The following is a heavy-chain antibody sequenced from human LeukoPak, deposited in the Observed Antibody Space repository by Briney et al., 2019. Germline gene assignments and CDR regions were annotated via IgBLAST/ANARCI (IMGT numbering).Heavy chain of an antibody. J-gene: IGHJ4*02. CDR1: GFTFSDSA. Sequence: GGSLRLSCAASGFTFSDSAIHWVRQATGKGLEWVDRIRSKADTYATTYAASLRGRFTISRDDSRNRAYLQMSSLRTEDTAVYYCTREYSSGWPFDFWGQGTLVTVSS. V-gene: IGHV3-73*01. CDR3: TREYSSGWPFDF. D-gene: IGHD6-19*01. CDR2: IRSKADTYAT.